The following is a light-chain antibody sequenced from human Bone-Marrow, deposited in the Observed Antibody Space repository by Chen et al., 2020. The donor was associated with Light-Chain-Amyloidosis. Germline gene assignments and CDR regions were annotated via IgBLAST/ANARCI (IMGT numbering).Light chain of an antibody. V-gene: IGKV1-33*01. CDR2: DAS. Sequence: DIQMTQSPSSLLASVGDRVTITCQASQDISSYLNWYQQKPGKAPKLLIHDASSLESGVPSRFSGSGSGTDFTFTISSLQPEDIGTYHCQQYYDLPFTFGQGTKLEI. J-gene: IGKJ2*01. CDR1: QDISSY. CDR3: QQYYDLPFT.